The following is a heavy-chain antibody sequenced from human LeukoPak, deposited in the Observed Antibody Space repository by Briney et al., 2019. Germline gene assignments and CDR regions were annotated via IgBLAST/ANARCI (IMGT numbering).Heavy chain of an antibody. CDR3: AKDRFDGSGSQSDS. D-gene: IGHD3-10*01. J-gene: IGHJ4*02. Sequence: PGGSLRLPCAASGFTFSSYSMNWVRQAPGKGLEWVSSISSSSSYIYYADSVKGRFTISRDNAKNSLYLQMNSLRAEDTAVYYCAKDRFDGSGSQSDSWGQGSLVIVSS. V-gene: IGHV3-21*01. CDR2: ISSSSSYI. CDR1: GFTFSSYS.